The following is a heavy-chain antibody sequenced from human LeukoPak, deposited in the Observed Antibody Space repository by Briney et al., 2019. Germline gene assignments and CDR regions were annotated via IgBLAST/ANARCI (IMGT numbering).Heavy chain of an antibody. V-gene: IGHV4-34*01. Sequence: SETLSLTCGVFGGSFSGYYWSWIRQPPGKGLEWLGEINHSGNTNYNPSLKSRVTMSGDTSKNEFSLKLNSVTAADPAVYFCARAPIRGGSSSPFDSWGQGTLVTVSS. CDR2: INHSGNT. J-gene: IGHJ4*02. CDR1: GGSFSGYY. D-gene: IGHD6-6*01. CDR3: ARAPIRGGSSSPFDS.